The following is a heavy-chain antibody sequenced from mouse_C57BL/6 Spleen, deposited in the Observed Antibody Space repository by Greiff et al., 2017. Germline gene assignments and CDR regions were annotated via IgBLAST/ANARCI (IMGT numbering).Heavy chain of an antibody. J-gene: IGHJ4*01. CDR2: IHPNSGST. CDR3: AREVIYNGYAMDY. V-gene: IGHV1-64*01. CDR1: GYTFTSYW. D-gene: IGHD2-3*01. Sequence: QVQLKQPGAELVKPGASVKLSCKASGYTFTSYWMHWVKQRPGQGLEWIGMIHPNSGSTNYNEKFKSKATLTVDKSSSTAYMQPSSLTSEDSAVYYCAREVIYNGYAMDYWGQGTSGTVSS.